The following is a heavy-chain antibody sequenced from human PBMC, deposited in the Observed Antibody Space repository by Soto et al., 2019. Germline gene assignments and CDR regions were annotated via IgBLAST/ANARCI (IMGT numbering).Heavy chain of an antibody. V-gene: IGHV3-30-3*01. Sequence: GSLRLSCAASGFTFSSYAMHWVRQAPGKGLEWVAVISYDGSNKYYADSVKGRFTISRDNSKNTLYLQMNSLRAEDTAVYYCARDRIVVKEDYSDYYGMDVWGQGTTVTVSS. D-gene: IGHD3-22*01. J-gene: IGHJ6*02. CDR1: GFTFSSYA. CDR2: ISYDGSNK. CDR3: ARDRIVVKEDYSDYYGMDV.